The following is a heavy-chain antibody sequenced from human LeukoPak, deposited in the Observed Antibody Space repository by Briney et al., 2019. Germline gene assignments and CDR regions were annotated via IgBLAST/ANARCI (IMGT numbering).Heavy chain of an antibody. Sequence: PETLSLTCTVSGGSISSSSYYWGWIRQPPGKGLEWIGSIYYSGSTYYNPSLKSRVTISVDTSKNQFSLKLSSVTAADTAVYYCARRINYDFRSGYPRGNAFDIWGQGTMVTVSS. CDR1: GGSISSSSYY. D-gene: IGHD3-3*01. CDR3: ARRINYDFRSGYPRGNAFDI. V-gene: IGHV4-39*01. J-gene: IGHJ3*02. CDR2: IYYSGST.